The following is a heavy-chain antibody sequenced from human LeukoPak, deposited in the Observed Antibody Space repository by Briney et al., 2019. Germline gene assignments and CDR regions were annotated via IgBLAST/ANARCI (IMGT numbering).Heavy chain of an antibody. CDR1: GFTFDDSG. J-gene: IGHJ4*02. D-gene: IGHD2/OR15-2a*01. V-gene: IGHV3-20*03. CDR2: INWNGGDT. CDR3: ARGGIWYPDY. Sequence: PVGSLRLSYAACGFTFDDSGMIRVCQAPGKGLEWVSRINWNGGDTRYADSVKGRFTISRDNAKNSLYLQMNSLRGEDTAFYYCARGGIWYPDYWGQGTLVTVSS.